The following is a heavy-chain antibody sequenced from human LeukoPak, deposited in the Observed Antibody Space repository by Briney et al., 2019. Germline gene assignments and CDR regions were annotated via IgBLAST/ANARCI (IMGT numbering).Heavy chain of an antibody. CDR3: AKDKAFIVGATSFDY. CDR1: GFTFSSYA. D-gene: IGHD1-26*01. CDR2: ISGSGGST. Sequence: GGSLRLSCAASGFTFSSYAMSWVRQAPGKGLEWVSAISGSGGSTYYADSVKGRFTISRDSSKNTLYLQMNSLRAEDTAVYYCAKDKAFIVGATSFDYWGQGTLVTVSS. V-gene: IGHV3-23*01. J-gene: IGHJ4*02.